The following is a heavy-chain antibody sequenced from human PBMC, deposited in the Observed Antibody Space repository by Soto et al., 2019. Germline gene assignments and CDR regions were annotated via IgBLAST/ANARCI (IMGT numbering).Heavy chain of an antibody. CDR2: FDPKDGET. CDR3: ARSLGYCSGGSCSS. Sequence: ASVKVSCKASGYTFTGYYMHWVRQAPGKGLERMGGFDPKDGETNYAQKFQGRVAMTEDTSTDTAYMELSSLRSEDTAVYYCARSLGYCSGGSCSSWGQGTLVTVSS. D-gene: IGHD2-15*01. V-gene: IGHV1-24*01. J-gene: IGHJ5*02. CDR1: GYTFTGYY.